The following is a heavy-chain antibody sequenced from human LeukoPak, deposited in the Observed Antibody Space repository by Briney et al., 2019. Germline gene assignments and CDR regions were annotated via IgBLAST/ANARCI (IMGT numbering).Heavy chain of an antibody. CDR3: ARNSSGRYFDY. V-gene: IGHV4-38-2*01. CDR1: HYSISSGDY. Sequence: PSGTLSLTCVVSHYSISSGDYWGWIRQPPGKGPEWIGSIYYSGSTHYNPSLKSRVIMSVDTSKNQFSLKLRSVTAADTALYYCARNSSGRYFDYWGQGTLVTVSS. D-gene: IGHD6-19*01. CDR2: IYYSGST. J-gene: IGHJ4*02.